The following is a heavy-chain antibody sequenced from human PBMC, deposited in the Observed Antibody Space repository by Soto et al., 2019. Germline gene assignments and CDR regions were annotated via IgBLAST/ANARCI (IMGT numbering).Heavy chain of an antibody. CDR2: IYYSGST. J-gene: IGHJ5*01. CDR1: GAPITINY. V-gene: IGHV4-59*08. D-gene: IGHD4-4*01. Sequence: SETLSLTCTVSGAPITINYWSWIRQAPGKGLEWIGYIYYSGSTTYNPSLKSRVTMSADTSKDQFSLKLNSVTAADTAVYYCATVVIPGTRHTDFDSRGQGVSVTVSS. CDR3: ATVVIPGTRHTDFDS.